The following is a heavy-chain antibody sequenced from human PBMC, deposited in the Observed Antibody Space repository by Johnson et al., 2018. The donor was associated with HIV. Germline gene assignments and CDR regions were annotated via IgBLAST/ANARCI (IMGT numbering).Heavy chain of an antibody. V-gene: IGHV3-11*01. CDR2: ISRSGSTI. J-gene: IGHJ3*02. CDR3: ARVVGYKYGSAGDNDAFDI. Sequence: QVQLVESGGGLVKPGGSLRLSCAASGFTFSDYYMTWIRQAPGKGLEWVSYISRSGSTIYYADSVTGRFTTSRDNAKNSLSLQMNSLRAEDTALYYCARVVGYKYGSAGDNDAFDIWGQGTMVTVSS. CDR1: GFTFSDYY. D-gene: IGHD5-18*01.